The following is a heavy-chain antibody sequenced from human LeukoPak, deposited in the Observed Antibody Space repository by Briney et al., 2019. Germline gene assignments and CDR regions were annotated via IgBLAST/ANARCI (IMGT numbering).Heavy chain of an antibody. CDR3: ARDPPTGYSSGWYFDY. D-gene: IGHD6-19*01. CDR1: GFTFDDYG. Sequence: GGSLRLSCAASGFTFDDYGMSWVCQAPGKGLEWVSGINWNGGSTGYADSVKGRFTISRDNAKNSLYLQMNSLRAEDTALYYCARDPPTGYSSGWYFDYWGQGTLVTVSS. CDR2: INWNGGST. J-gene: IGHJ4*02. V-gene: IGHV3-20*04.